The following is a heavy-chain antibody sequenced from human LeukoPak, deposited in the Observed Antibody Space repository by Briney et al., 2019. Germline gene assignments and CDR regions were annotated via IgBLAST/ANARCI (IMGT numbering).Heavy chain of an antibody. D-gene: IGHD6-6*01. CDR2: TYYNGRP. CDR3: ARGGSYSSSSRAFDI. Sequence: PQTPSPTRTVSGGSISSSSYYWRCIRDPPGKALEWIGRTYYNGRPYYNPSVKSRDTISVDPSPNQFSPKLSAVPAPDTAVHFCARGGSYSSSSRAFDIWDQATMVTVSS. V-gene: IGHV4-39*07. CDR1: GGSISSSSYY. J-gene: IGHJ3*02.